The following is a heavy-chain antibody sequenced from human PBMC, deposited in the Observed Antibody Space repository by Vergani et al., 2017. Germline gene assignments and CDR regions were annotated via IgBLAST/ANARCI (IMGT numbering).Heavy chain of an antibody. CDR3: ARASLRALVGYYYYMDV. D-gene: IGHD3-16*02. J-gene: IGHJ6*03. CDR1: GGSISSYY. Sequence: QLHLQESGPGLVKPSETLSLTCTVSGGSISSYYWSWIRQPPGKGLEWIGYIFPSGNSDYNPSLKNRVSISLDKSKNQFSLWVNSVTAADTAVYFCARASLRALVGYYYYMDVWGKGKTVVVSS. CDR2: IFPSGNS. V-gene: IGHV4-4*09.